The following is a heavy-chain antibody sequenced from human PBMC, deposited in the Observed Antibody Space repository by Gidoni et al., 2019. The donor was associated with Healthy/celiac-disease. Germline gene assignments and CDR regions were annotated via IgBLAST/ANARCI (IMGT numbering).Heavy chain of an antibody. D-gene: IGHD4-17*01. CDR2: ISGSGGST. V-gene: IGHV3-23*01. Sequence: EVQLLESGGGLVQLGGSLRLSCAASGFTFSSCAMRWVRQAPGKGLEWVSAISGSGGSTYYADSVKGRFTISRDNSKNTLYLQMNSLRAEDTAVYYCAKDEIGDNDYGVTIGAFDIWGQGTMVTVSS. CDR1: GFTFSSCA. CDR3: AKDEIGDNDYGVTIGAFDI. J-gene: IGHJ3*02.